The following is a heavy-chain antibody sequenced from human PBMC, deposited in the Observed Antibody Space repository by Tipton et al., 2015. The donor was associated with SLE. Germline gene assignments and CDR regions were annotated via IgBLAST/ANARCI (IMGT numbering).Heavy chain of an antibody. CDR1: GDSISSGSYY. D-gene: IGHD5/OR15-5a*01. CDR3: AGVSRDAFEI. Sequence: TLSLTCTVSGDSISSGSYYWSWIRQPPGKGLEWIGYIYYRGSTIYNPSLKSRVTISVDTPKNQFSLKLSSVTAADTAVYYCAGVSRDAFEIWGQGTMVTVSS. J-gene: IGHJ3*02. V-gene: IGHV4-61*01. CDR2: IYYRGST.